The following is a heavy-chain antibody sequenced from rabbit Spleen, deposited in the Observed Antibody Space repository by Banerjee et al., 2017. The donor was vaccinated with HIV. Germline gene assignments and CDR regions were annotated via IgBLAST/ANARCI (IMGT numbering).Heavy chain of an antibody. D-gene: IGHD1-1*01. CDR3: ARDLVGVIGWNFNL. CDR1: GFDFSSSYW. CDR2: IDVGGGGST. Sequence: QEQLEESGGDLVKPEGSLTLTCTASGFDFSSSYWICWVRQAPGKGLEWIACIDVGGGGSTYYASWAKGRFTISKTSSTTVTLQMNSLTAADTATYFCARDLVGVIGWNFNLWGPGTLVTVS. V-gene: IGHV1S45*01. J-gene: IGHJ4*01.